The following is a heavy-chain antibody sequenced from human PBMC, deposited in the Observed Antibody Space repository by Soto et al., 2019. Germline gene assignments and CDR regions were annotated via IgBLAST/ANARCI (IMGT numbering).Heavy chain of an antibody. V-gene: IGHV4-31*03. CDR3: ARDQGITGTTGGMDV. CDR1: GGSITRGVHF. Sequence: LSLTCTVSGGSITRGVHFWSWIRQHPGKGLEWIGYIYYSGSAFYNPSLESRVTISVDTSKNQIYLKLTSVTAADTAVYHCARDQGITGTTGGMDVWGQGTTVTVSS. J-gene: IGHJ6*02. D-gene: IGHD1-7*01. CDR2: IYYSGSA.